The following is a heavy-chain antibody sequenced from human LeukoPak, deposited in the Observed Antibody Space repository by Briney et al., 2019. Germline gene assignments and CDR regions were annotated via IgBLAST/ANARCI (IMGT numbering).Heavy chain of an antibody. CDR2: INHSGST. Sequence: SETLSLTCAVYGGSFSGYYWSWIRQPPGKGLEWIGEINHSGSTNYNPSLKSRVTISVDTSKNQFSLKLSSVTAADTAVYYCARGTGWFDPWGQGTLVTVSS. CDR1: GGSFSGYY. CDR3: ARGTGWFDP. V-gene: IGHV4-34*01. D-gene: IGHD1-14*01. J-gene: IGHJ5*02.